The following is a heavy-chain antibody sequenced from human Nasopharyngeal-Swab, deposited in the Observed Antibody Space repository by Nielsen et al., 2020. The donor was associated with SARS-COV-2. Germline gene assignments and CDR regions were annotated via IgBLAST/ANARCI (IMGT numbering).Heavy chain of an antibody. CDR2: ISYDGSNK. V-gene: IGHV3-30-3*01. D-gene: IGHD3-22*01. Sequence: GESLKISCAASGFTFSSYAMHWVRQAPGKGLEWVAVISYDGSNKYYADSVKGRFTTSRDNSKNTLYLQMNSLRAEDTAVYYCARDNSYYYDSSGYPYYYYYYMDVWGKGTTVTVSS. CDR3: ARDNSYYYDSSGYPYYYYYYMDV. CDR1: GFTFSSYA. J-gene: IGHJ6*03.